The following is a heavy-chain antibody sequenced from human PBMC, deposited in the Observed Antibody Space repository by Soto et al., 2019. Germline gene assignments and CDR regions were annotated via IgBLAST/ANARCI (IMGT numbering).Heavy chain of an antibody. J-gene: IGHJ6*03. Sequence: QVPLVQSGAEVKKPGASVKVSCKASGYTFTSYDINWVRQATGQGLEWMGWMNPNSGNTGYAQKFQGRVTMTRNTSISTAYMELSSLRSEDTAVYYCAKRSGTRRYYYYMDVWGKGTTVTVSS. D-gene: IGHD6-13*01. CDR2: MNPNSGNT. CDR1: GYTFTSYD. CDR3: AKRSGTRRYYYYMDV. V-gene: IGHV1-8*01.